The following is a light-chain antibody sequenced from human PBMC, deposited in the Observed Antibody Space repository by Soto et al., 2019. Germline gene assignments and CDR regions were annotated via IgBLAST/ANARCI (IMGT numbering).Light chain of an antibody. V-gene: IGKV3-20*01. J-gene: IGKJ3*01. Sequence: ETVLTQSPGTLSLSPGERATLSCSASQSISSSYLAWYQQKPGQAPRLLIYGASSRATGIPDRFSGSGSGTDFTLTISRLEPEDFAVYYCQQYGSSPPVTFGPGTKVDIK. CDR3: QQYGSSPPVT. CDR2: GAS. CDR1: QSISSSY.